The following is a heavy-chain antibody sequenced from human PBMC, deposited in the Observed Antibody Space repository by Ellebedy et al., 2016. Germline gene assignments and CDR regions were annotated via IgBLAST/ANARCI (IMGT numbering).Heavy chain of an antibody. D-gene: IGHD1-7*01. V-gene: IGHV3-23*01. J-gene: IGHJ4*02. CDR2: ISSSGDGT. Sequence: GGSLRLSXAASGFTFSIAGMTWVRRSPGRGLEWVSTISSSGDGTNDADSVKGRFTISRDNAGNTLFLQMNSLRAEDTAVYYCARQPNVQIGVAGRAWWNFYFDFWGQGTLVTVSS. CDR3: ARQPNVQIGVAGRAWWNFYFDF. CDR1: GFTFSIAG.